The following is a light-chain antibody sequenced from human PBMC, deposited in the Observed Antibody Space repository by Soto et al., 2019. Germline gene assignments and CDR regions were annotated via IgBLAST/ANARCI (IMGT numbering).Light chain of an antibody. CDR3: QQYNNWPLT. J-gene: IGKJ4*01. Sequence: ETVMTQSPATLSVSPVERATLSCRASQSVSSNLAWYQQRPGQAPRLLIYGASTRAAGIPARFSGSGSGTEFTLTISSLQSEDFAVYYCQQYNNWPLTFGGGTKVEIK. CDR1: QSVSSN. CDR2: GAS. V-gene: IGKV3-15*01.